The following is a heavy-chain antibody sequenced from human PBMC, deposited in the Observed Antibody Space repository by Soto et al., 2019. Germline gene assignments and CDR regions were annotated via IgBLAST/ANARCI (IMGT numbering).Heavy chain of an antibody. CDR3: ARDGGHCTGGSCYLVGGGFDY. J-gene: IGHJ4*02. Sequence: EVQLVETGGGLVQPGGSLRLSCAASGFTVNSNYMSWVRQAPGKGLEWVSVIYSAGSTYYADSVKGRFTISRDNSKNTLYLQMNSLRAEDTAMYYCARDGGHCTGGSCYLVGGGFDYWGQGTLVTVSS. D-gene: IGHD2-15*01. V-gene: IGHV3-53*02. CDR1: GFTVNSNY. CDR2: IYSAGST.